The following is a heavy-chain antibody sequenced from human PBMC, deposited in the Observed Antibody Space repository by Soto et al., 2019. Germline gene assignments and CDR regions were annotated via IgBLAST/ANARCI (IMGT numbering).Heavy chain of an antibody. V-gene: IGHV3-64*04. D-gene: IGHD1-26*01. CDR2: ISSSGGST. Sequence: PGGSLRLSCSASGFTFSSYAMHWVRQAPGKGLEYVSAISSSGGSTYYADSVKGRFTISRDNSKNTLYLQMNSLRAEDTAVYYCAKDSGNYEFSLDYWGQGTLVTVSS. CDR3: AKDSGNYEFSLDY. CDR1: GFTFSSYA. J-gene: IGHJ4*02.